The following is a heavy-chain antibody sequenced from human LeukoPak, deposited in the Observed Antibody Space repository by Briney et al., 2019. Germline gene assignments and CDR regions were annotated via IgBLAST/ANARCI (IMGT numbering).Heavy chain of an antibody. CDR3: ARGIMITFGGVIAPAPRYFDY. Sequence: ASVKVSCKASGGTFSSYAISWVRQAPGQGLEWMGGIIPIFGTANYARKFQGRVTITADESTSTAYMELSSLRSEDTAVYYCARGIMITFGGVIAPAPRYFDYWGQGTLVTVSS. CDR2: IIPIFGTA. CDR1: GGTFSSYA. V-gene: IGHV1-69*13. J-gene: IGHJ4*02. D-gene: IGHD3-16*02.